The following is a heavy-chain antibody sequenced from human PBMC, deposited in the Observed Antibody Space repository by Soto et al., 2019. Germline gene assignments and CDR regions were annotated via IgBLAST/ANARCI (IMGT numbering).Heavy chain of an antibody. CDR2: IIPILGIA. V-gene: IGHV1-69*08. Sequence: QVQLVQSGAEVKKPGSSVKVSCKASGGTFSSYTISWVRQAPGQGLEWMGRIIPILGIANYAQKFQGRVTIIADKSTRTAYMELSSLRSEDTAVYYCARDRDRRAAQNYYYYYMDVWGKGTTVTVSS. D-gene: IGHD6-13*01. CDR1: GGTFSSYT. CDR3: ARDRDRRAAQNYYYYYMDV. J-gene: IGHJ6*03.